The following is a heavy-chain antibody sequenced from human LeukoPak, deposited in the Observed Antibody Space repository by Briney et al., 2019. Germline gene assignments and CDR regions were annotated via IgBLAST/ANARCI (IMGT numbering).Heavy chain of an antibody. J-gene: IGHJ4*02. CDR3: AKGGNTAWSYYFDY. CDR2: ISGSGGST. CDR1: GFTFNTYA. Sequence: PGGSLRLSCAASGFTFNTYAMSWVRQAPGKGLEWVSAISGSGGSTYYVDSVKGRFTISRDNSKSTLYLQISSLRAEDTAVYYCAKGGNTAWSYYFDYWGQGTLVTVSS. D-gene: IGHD4-23*01. V-gene: IGHV3-23*01.